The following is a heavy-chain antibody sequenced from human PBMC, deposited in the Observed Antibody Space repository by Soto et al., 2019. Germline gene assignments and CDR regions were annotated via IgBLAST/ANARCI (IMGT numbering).Heavy chain of an antibody. V-gene: IGHV1-3*01. D-gene: IGHD2-21*02. Sequence: QVYLVQSGAEVKKPGASVNVSCKASGYTFTRYAMHWVRQAPGQRPEWMGWINPGNGDTKYSENLQGRVTFARDTSASTTYMELGSLRSEDTAMYFCARNSFISGDDDSYYFDYWGQGTPVTVPS. CDR3: ARNSFISGDDDSYYFDY. CDR2: INPGNGDT. CDR1: GYTFTRYA. J-gene: IGHJ4*02.